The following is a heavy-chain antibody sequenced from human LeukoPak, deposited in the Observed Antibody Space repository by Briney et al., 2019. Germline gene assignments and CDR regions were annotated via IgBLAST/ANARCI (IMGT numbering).Heavy chain of an antibody. D-gene: IGHD3-22*01. CDR2: IYSSGST. CDR1: EGSITNYY. V-gene: IGHV4-4*07. J-gene: IGHJ3*02. Sequence: SETLSLTCTVSEGSITNYYWSWIRQPAGKGLEWIGHIYSSGSTNYNPSLKSRVTMSVDSSKNQFSLKLSSVTAADTAVYYCARRAHDKFTMIVGYPHAFDIWGQGTMVTVSS. CDR3: ARRAHDKFTMIVGYPHAFDI.